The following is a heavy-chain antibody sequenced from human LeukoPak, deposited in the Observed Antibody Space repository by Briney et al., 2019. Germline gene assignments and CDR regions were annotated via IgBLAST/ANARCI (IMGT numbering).Heavy chain of an antibody. J-gene: IGHJ4*02. CDR1: GGSISSGVYY. V-gene: IGHV4-31*01. CDR3: ARSRSPMIAWD. CDR2: IYYTGST. Sequence: SETLSLTSTVSGGSISSGVYYCGWIRQHPGRGLEWIGYIYYTGSTYYTTSLNSPVTISVDTSKNQFSLKLSSVTAADTAVYYSARSRSPMIAWDWGQGTLVTVSS. D-gene: IGHD3-22*01.